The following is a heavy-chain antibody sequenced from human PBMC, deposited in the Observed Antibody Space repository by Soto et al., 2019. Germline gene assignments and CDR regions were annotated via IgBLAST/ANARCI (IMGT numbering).Heavy chain of an antibody. CDR1: GFTFDDYA. V-gene: IGHV3-9*01. D-gene: IGHD6-19*01. Sequence: EVQLVESGGGLVQPGRSLRLSCAASGFTFDDYAMHWVRQAPGKGLEWVSGISWNSGSIGYADSVKGRFTISRDNAKNSLYLQMNSLRADDTALYYCAKSEGYSSGGSFDYWGQGTLVTVSS. CDR2: ISWNSGSI. J-gene: IGHJ4*02. CDR3: AKSEGYSSGGSFDY.